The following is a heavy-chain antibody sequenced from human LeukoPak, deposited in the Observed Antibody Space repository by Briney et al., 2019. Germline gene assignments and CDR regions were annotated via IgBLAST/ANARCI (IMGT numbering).Heavy chain of an antibody. Sequence: SETLSLTCTVSGGSISSGSYYWSWIRQPAGKGLEWIGRIYTTGSTDYNPSLKSRVTMSVDTSKNQFSLKLSSVTAADTAVYYCARGPPPDFDCWGQGTLVTVSS. CDR1: GGSISSGSYY. CDR2: IYTTGST. V-gene: IGHV4-61*02. CDR3: ARGPPPDFDC. J-gene: IGHJ4*02.